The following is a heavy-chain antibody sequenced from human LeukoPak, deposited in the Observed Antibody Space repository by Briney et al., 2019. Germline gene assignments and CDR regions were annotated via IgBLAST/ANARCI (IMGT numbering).Heavy chain of an antibody. V-gene: IGHV3-20*04. CDR1: GFTLGDYG. Sequence: GGSLRLSCAASGFTLGDYGMSWVRQAPGKGLEWVSGINWNGGSTGYADSVKGRFTISRDNAKNSLYLQMNSLRAEDTALYYCARDSEVYYYASSGYALNYWGQGTLVTVSS. J-gene: IGHJ4*02. CDR2: INWNGGST. D-gene: IGHD3-22*01. CDR3: ARDSEVYYYASSGYALNY.